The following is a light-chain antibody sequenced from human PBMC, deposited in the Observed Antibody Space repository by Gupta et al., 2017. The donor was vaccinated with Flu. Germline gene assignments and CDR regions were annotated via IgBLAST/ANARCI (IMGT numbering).Light chain of an antibody. CDR3: QKYNTYIYT. V-gene: IGKV1-5*03. CDR2: ETS. Sequence: DIQMTQSPSTLSASVGDRVTITCRASQSVGDWLAWYQLKPGKAPKLLIYETSRLESGVPSRFSGGGSGTEFTLTISSLQTDDFATYYCQKYNTYIYTFDQGTKLEIK. J-gene: IGKJ2*01. CDR1: QSVGDW.